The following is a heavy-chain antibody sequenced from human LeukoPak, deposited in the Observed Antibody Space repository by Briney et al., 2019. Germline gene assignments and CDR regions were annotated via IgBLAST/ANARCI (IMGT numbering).Heavy chain of an antibody. V-gene: IGHV4-34*01. D-gene: IGHD4-11*01. CDR2: INHSGST. Sequence: GSLRLSCAASGFTFSSYSMNWVRQPPGKGLEWIGEINHSGSTNYNPSLKSRVTISVDTSKNQFSLKLSSVTAADTAVYYCARGRRPQYDYSGIFDYWGQGTLVTVSS. CDR3: ARGRRPQYDYSGIFDY. J-gene: IGHJ4*02. CDR1: GFTFSSYS.